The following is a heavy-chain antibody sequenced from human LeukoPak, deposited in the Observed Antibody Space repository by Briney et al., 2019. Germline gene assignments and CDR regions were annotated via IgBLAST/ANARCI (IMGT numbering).Heavy chain of an antibody. CDR2: IRKKAHSYST. J-gene: IGHJ4*02. V-gene: IGHV3-72*01. D-gene: IGHD5/OR15-5a*01. CDR3: TRVSPLAYFFDF. Sequence: PGGSLRLSCAVSGFTFSDHYMDWVRQAPGKGLEWVGHIRKKAHSYSTEYAASVRGRFTISGDDSQNSMYLEMNSLETEDTAVYYCTRVSPLAYFFDFWGQGALVTVSS. CDR1: GFTFSDHY.